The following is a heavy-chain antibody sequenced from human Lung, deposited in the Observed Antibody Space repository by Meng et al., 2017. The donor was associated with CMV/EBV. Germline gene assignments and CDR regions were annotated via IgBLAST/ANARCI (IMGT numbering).Heavy chain of an antibody. Sequence: SVXVSXXASGGTFSSYASSWVRQAPGQGLEWMGGIIPIFGTANYAQKFQGRVTITTDESTSTAYMELSSLRSEDTAVYYCARVEMGMVVADYSGQGTLVTVSS. J-gene: IGHJ4*02. V-gene: IGHV1-69*05. CDR1: GGTFSSYA. CDR3: ARVEMGMVVADY. CDR2: IIPIFGTA. D-gene: IGHD2-15*01.